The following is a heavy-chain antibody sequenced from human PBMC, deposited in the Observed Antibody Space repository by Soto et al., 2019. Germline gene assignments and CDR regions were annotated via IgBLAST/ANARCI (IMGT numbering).Heavy chain of an antibody. CDR3: AKGFISGGYCANGICYHFDY. CDR1: GFTFSSYG. D-gene: IGHD2-8*01. Sequence: QVQLVESGGGVVQPGGSLTLSCAASGFTFSSYGMHWVRQAPGKGLEWVAAMSYDGNNKYYADSVKGRFTVSRDNSRNTQFLQMNRLRVEDTAVYYCAKGFISGGYCANGICYHFDYWGQGTRVTVSS. J-gene: IGHJ4*02. V-gene: IGHV3-30*18. CDR2: MSYDGNNK.